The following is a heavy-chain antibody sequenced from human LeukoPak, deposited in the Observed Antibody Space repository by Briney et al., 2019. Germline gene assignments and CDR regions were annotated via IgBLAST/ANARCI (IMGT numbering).Heavy chain of an antibody. Sequence: GESLRLSCAASGFTFSSYAMSWVRQAPGKGLEGVSAMSGSGGSTYYADSVRGRFTISRDNSKNTLYLQMNSLRAEDTDVYYCAKRPGRGYNLVAFDIWGQGTMVTVSS. CDR3: AKRPGRGYNLVAFDI. CDR1: GFTFSSYA. V-gene: IGHV3-23*01. D-gene: IGHD5-24*01. CDR2: MSGSGGST. J-gene: IGHJ3*02.